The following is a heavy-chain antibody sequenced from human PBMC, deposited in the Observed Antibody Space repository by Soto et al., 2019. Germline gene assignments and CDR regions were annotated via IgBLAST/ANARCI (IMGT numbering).Heavy chain of an antibody. J-gene: IGHJ4*02. V-gene: IGHV1-69*08. CDR3: VRDSPIGSTYSGYDAVDS. CDR1: RGTFSIST. Sequence: QVQLVQSGAEVKKPGSSVKVSCKASRGTFSISTFTWVRQAPGQGLEWMGRTIPLLNVADYAQDFQGRVTITADKSTSTAYMELTSLTSKDTAVYYCVRDSPIGSTYSGYDAVDSWGQGTLVTVS. CDR2: TIPLLNVA. D-gene: IGHD5-12*01.